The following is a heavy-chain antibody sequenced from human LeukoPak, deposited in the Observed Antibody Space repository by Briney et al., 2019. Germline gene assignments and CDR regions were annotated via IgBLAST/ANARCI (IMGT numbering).Heavy chain of an antibody. CDR1: GGSISSYY. J-gene: IGHJ4*02. D-gene: IGHD4-17*01. V-gene: IGHV4-59*08. CDR3: ARHNYGDYFPALSLDY. Sequence: SETLSLTCTVFGGSISSYYWSWIRQPPGKGLEWIGYIYYSGSTSYNPSLKSRVTISVDTSKNQFSLKLRSVTAADTAVYYCARHNYGDYFPALSLDYWGQGTLVTVSS. CDR2: IYYSGST.